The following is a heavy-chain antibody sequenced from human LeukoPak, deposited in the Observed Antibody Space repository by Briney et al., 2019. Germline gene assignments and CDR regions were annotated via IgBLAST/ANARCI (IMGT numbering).Heavy chain of an antibody. CDR2: VYYSGST. Sequence: SETLSLTCTVSGGSVSSYYWSWMRQSPGKGLVLIGYVYYSGSTNYNPALKSRVTISLDTSENQFSLKLSSVTAADTAVYYCAREANSPTARYWYFDLWGRGTQVTVSS. CDR1: GGSVSSYY. D-gene: IGHD2-21*01. CDR3: AREANSPTARYWYFDL. V-gene: IGHV4-59*02. J-gene: IGHJ2*01.